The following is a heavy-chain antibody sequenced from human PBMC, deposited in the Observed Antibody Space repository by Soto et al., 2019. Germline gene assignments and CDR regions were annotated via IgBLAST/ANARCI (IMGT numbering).Heavy chain of an antibody. D-gene: IGHD5-12*01. CDR2: INHSGST. J-gene: IGHJ4*02. Sequence: SETLSLTCAVYGGSFSGYYWSWIRQPPGKGLEWIGEINHSGSTNYNPSLKSRVTISVDTSKNQFSLKLSSVTAADTAVYYCARGSPLVATIGNFDYWGQGTLVTVSS. CDR1: GGSFSGYY. CDR3: ARGSPLVATIGNFDY. V-gene: IGHV4-34*01.